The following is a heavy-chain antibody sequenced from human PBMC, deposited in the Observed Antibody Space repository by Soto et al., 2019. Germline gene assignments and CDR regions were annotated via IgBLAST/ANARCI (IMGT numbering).Heavy chain of an antibody. J-gene: IGHJ5*01. CDR1: GYTFTGYY. CDR2: INPNSGGT. D-gene: IGHD2-15*01. Sequence: ASVKVSCKASGYTFTGYYMHWVRQAPGQGLEWMGWINPNSGGTNYAQKFHGRVTMTRDTSISTAYMELSRLRSDDTAVYYCARTRPHSRPCSGGSCYSNWFDSWGQGTLVTVSS. V-gene: IGHV1-2*02. CDR3: ARTRPHSRPCSGGSCYSNWFDS.